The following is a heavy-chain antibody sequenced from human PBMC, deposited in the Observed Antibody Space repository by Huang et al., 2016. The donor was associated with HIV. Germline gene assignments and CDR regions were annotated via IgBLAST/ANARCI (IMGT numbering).Heavy chain of an antibody. CDR2: INTMTGNA. D-gene: IGHD1-7*01. V-gene: IGHV7-4-1*02. CDR1: GYCFSDYA. J-gene: IGHJ5*02. CDR3: ARDARELRDYLVRFNWFAP. Sequence: QVQLVQSGSEFKKPGASVRVSCKASGYCFSDYAVNWVRQAPGQGLEWMGWINTMTGNATYVQGFRGRFVFSLDTSVKTAYLHISSLKTEDAAVYYCARDARELRDYLVRFNWFAPWGQGTLVTVSS.